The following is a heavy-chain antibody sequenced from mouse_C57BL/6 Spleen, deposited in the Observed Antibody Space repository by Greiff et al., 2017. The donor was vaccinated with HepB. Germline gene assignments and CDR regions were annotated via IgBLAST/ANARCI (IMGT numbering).Heavy chain of an antibody. J-gene: IGHJ2*01. CDR3: AVSGLVDY. Sequence: QVQLQQPGAELVMPGASVKLSCKASGYTFTSYWMHWVKQRPGRGLEWIGEIDPSDSYTNYNQKFKGKSTLTVDKSSSTAYMQLSSLTSEDSAVYYCAVSGLVDYWGQGTTLTVSS. CDR2: IDPSDSYT. D-gene: IGHD2-4*01. V-gene: IGHV1-69*01. CDR1: GYTFTSYW.